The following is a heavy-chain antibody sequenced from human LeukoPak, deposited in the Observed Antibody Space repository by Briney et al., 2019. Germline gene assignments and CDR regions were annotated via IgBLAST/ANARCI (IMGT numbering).Heavy chain of an antibody. CDR2: INPNTAGT. V-gene: IGHV1-2*02. Sequence: GASVKVSFKASGYTFTGCYFHWVRQAAGQGLEWMGWINPNTAGTNYAQKFLGGVTLTWDTSISTAYMELNRLTSDDTAVYYCATSAGDYRAGHYYYMGVWGKGTSVTVSS. CDR3: ATSAGDYRAGHYYYMGV. CDR1: GYTFTGCY. D-gene: IGHD4-17*01. J-gene: IGHJ6*03.